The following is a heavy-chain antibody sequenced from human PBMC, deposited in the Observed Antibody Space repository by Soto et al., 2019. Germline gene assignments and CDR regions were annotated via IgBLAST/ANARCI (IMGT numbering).Heavy chain of an antibody. D-gene: IGHD2-21*01. J-gene: IGHJ6*02. V-gene: IGHV4-4*02. Sequence: ASETLFLTCAVSGGSISSSKWWSWVRQPPGKEMKWIGEIYHSGSTNYNPSLKSRVTITVDKSKKQFTLTLSSVTGADAAVYYCARTIAVRALERYYYYYGMDVWGQGTTVTVSS. CDR2: IYHSGST. CDR1: GGSISSSKW. CDR3: ARTIAVRALERYYYYYGMDV.